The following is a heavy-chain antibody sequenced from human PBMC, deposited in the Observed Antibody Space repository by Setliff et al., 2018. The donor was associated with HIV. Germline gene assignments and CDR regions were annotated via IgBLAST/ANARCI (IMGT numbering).Heavy chain of an antibody. D-gene: IGHD6-19*01. J-gene: IGHJ3*02. V-gene: IGHV4-61*02. CDR2: TSVSGSA. CDR3: ARVPVAGTARGVFDI. Sequence: SETLSLTCTVSGGSISSEDYYWTWIRQPAGKTLEWIGRTSVSGSATYNPSLKSRVTISIATSKGQFSLRLHSVTAADTAVYYCARVPVAGTARGVFDIWGQGTRVTVS. CDR1: GGSISSEDYY.